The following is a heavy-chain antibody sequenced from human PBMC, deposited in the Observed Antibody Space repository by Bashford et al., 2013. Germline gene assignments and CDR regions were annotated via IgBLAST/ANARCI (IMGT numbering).Heavy chain of an antibody. J-gene: IGHJ4*02. D-gene: IGHD3-10*01. CDR2: IYPGDSDT. Sequence: WVRQMPGKGLEWMGIIYPGDSDTKYSPSFQGQVTISVDMSIRTAYLQWSSLKASDTAMYYCVRHGGSGSYSYFDYWGQGPWSPVSS. CDR3: VRHGGSGSYSYFDY. V-gene: IGHV5-51*01.